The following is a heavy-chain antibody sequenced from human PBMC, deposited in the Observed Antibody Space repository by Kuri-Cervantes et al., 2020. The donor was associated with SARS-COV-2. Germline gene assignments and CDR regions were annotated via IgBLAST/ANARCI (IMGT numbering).Heavy chain of an antibody. CDR1: GYTFTNYY. CDR3: ARGPAFSLRPIITIFGVVRPYNWFDP. J-gene: IGHJ5*02. Sequence: ASVKVSCKGSGYTFTNYYVHWVRQAPGQGLEWMGMINPSGGSTSSAQKFQGRVTMTRDTSTSTVYMELSSLRSEDTAVYYCARGPAFSLRPIITIFGVVRPYNWFDPWGQGTLVTVSS. V-gene: IGHV1-46*01. CDR2: INPSGGST. D-gene: IGHD3-3*01.